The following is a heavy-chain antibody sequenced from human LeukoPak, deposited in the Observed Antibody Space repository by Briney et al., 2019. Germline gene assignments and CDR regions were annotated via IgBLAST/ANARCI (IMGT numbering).Heavy chain of an antibody. D-gene: IGHD1-14*01. CDR2: IHRSGSP. Sequence: SETLSLTCTVSLDSTTSNFWSWVRQPPGKGLEWIGEIHRSGSPNYNPSLQSRVTISIDRSRNQIALELSSVTAADTAVYYCAGEILGGFNPGAYWGQGALVTVSS. CDR3: AGEILGGFNPGAY. CDR1: LDSTTSNF. J-gene: IGHJ4*02. V-gene: IGHV4-4*02.